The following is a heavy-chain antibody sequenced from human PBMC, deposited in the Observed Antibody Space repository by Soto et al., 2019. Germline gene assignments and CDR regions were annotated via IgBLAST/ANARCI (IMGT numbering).Heavy chain of an antibody. Sequence: GESMKISCKGSGYSFTSYWIGWVRQMPGKGLEWMGIIYPGDSDTRYSPSFQGQVTISADKSISTAYLQWSSLKASDTAMYYCARCDGHPPYYYYYMDVWGKGTTVTVSS. CDR1: GYSFTSYW. CDR3: ARCDGHPPYYYYYMDV. V-gene: IGHV5-51*01. D-gene: IGHD2-21*01. J-gene: IGHJ6*03. CDR2: IYPGDSDT.